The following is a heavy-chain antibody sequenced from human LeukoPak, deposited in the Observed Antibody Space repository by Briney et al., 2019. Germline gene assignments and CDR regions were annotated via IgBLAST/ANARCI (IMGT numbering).Heavy chain of an antibody. Sequence: PGGSLRLSCAASGFIVTSNYMNWVRQAPAKGLEWVSVIYSSGSTYYADSVKGRFTISRDNSKNTLYLQMNSLRAEDTAIYYCARGIYGPNDAFDIWGQGTMVTVSS. D-gene: IGHD4-17*01. CDR3: ARGIYGPNDAFDI. CDR2: IYSSGST. J-gene: IGHJ3*02. V-gene: IGHV3-53*01. CDR1: GFIVTSNY.